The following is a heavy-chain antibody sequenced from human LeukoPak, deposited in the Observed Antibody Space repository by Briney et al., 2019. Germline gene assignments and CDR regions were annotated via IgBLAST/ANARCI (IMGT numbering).Heavy chain of an antibody. CDR1: GFTFSSYW. CDR3: ARAVAGTSTPFDY. CDR2: INTDGSAT. V-gene: IGHV3-74*01. Sequence: PGGSLRLSCAASGFTFSSYWMHWVRQAPGKGLVWVSRINTDGSATRYADSVKGRFTISRDNAKNTLYLQMNSLRVEDTAVYYCARAVAGTSTPFDYWGQGTLATVSS. D-gene: IGHD6-19*01. J-gene: IGHJ4*02.